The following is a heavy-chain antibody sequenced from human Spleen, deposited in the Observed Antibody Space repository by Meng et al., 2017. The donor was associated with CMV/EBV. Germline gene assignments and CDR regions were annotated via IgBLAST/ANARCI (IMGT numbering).Heavy chain of an antibody. J-gene: IGHJ6*02. D-gene: IGHD3-3*01. CDR1: GFIFSNYG. CDR3: AKDYFAFWSGYPNYAMDV. Sequence: GGSLRLSCAAYGFIFSNYGMYWVRQAPGKGLEWVAFIRYDGDSVKGRFTISRDNSKNPLYLQMNSLRAADTAVYYCAKDYFAFWSGYPNYAMDVWGQGTTVTVSS. CDR2: IRYDG. V-gene: IGHV3-30*02.